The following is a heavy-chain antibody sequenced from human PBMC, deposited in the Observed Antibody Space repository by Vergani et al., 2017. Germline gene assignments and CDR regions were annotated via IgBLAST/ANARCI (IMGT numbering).Heavy chain of an antibody. Sequence: QVQLVQSGAEVKKPGASVKVSCKASGYTFTSFGISWVRQAPGQGLEWMGWISAYSGNTNYAQKLQGRVTMTTDTSTTTAYMELRSLRSDDTAVYYCATPRLRFSYYYYYGMDVWGQGTTVTVSS. CDR3: ATPRLRFSYYYYYGMDV. CDR2: ISAYSGNT. CDR1: GYTFTSFG. V-gene: IGHV1-18*01. D-gene: IGHD5-12*01. J-gene: IGHJ6*02.